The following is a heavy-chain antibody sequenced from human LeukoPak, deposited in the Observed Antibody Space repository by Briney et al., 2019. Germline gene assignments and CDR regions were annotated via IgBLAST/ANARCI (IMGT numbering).Heavy chain of an antibody. CDR3: AKDRQGGTYSPFDY. V-gene: IGHV3-23*01. CDR1: GFTFGSYA. Sequence: PGGSLRLSCTASGFTFGSYAMSWVRQAPGKGLEWVSGISHDAENTYYGDSVKGRFTISRDNSKNTVYLQMNSLRAEDTAVYYCAKDRQGGTYSPFDYWGQGTLVIVSS. J-gene: IGHJ4*02. D-gene: IGHD1-26*01. CDR2: ISHDAENT.